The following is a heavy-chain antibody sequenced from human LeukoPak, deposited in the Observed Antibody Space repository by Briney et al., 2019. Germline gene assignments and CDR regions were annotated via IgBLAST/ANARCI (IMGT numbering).Heavy chain of an antibody. CDR1: GYTFTGYY. D-gene: IGHD6-13*01. Sequence: ASVKVSCKASGYTFTGYYMHWVRQAPGQGLEWMGRINPNSGGTNYAQKFQGRVTMTRDTSISTAYMELSRLRSDDTAVYYCARGRRGAAAANWLDPWGQGTLVTVSS. CDR2: INPNSGGT. CDR3: ARGRRGAAAANWLDP. V-gene: IGHV1-2*06. J-gene: IGHJ5*02.